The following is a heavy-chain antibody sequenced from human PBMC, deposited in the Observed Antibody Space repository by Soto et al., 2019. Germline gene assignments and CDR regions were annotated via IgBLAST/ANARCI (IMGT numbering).Heavy chain of an antibody. CDR2: ISPYSGNT. Sequence: QVQLVQSGDEVRKPGSSVKVSCKASGYIFVNYGIAWVRQAPGQGLEWMGWISPYSGNTHYASKVQGRLTMTTDTSTCTAYRDLGSLTSDDTAVYYCARVGTCVTPTPQDVWGQGTTVTVSS. V-gene: IGHV1-18*01. J-gene: IGHJ6*02. D-gene: IGHD3-16*02. CDR3: ARVGTCVTPTPQDV. CDR1: GYIFVNYG.